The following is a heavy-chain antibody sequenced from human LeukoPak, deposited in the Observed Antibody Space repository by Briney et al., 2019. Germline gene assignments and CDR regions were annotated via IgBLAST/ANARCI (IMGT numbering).Heavy chain of an antibody. D-gene: IGHD2-15*01. Sequence: PSETLSLTCTVSGGSVSSGSYYWSWIRQPPGKGLEWIGYIYYSGSTNYNPSLKSRVTISVDTSKNQFSLKLSSVTAADTAVYYCARDVVGAAGDYWGQGTLVTVSS. CDR2: IYYSGST. J-gene: IGHJ4*02. V-gene: IGHV4-61*01. CDR1: GGSVSSGSYY. CDR3: ARDVVGAAGDY.